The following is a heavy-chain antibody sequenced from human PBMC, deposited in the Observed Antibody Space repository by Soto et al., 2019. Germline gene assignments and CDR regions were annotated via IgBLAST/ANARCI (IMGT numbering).Heavy chain of an antibody. CDR2: IYHSGST. V-gene: IGHV4-4*02. CDR1: GGSINSSNW. D-gene: IGHD3-10*01. J-gene: IGHJ6*02. CDR3: ARWVGDYYGSGSYYIFKWLRWGMDA. Sequence: SETLSLTCAVSGGSINSSNWWSLLRQPPGKGLEWNGEIYHSGSTNYNPSLKSRVTIPVDKSKNQFSLKLSSVTAADTAVYYCARWVGDYYGSGSYYIFKWLRWGMDASGQVTTVTVSS.